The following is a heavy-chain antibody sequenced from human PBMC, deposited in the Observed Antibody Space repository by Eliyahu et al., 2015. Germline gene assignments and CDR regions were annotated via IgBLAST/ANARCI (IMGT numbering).Heavy chain of an antibody. D-gene: IGHD7-27*01. CDR3: ARDNAWGFDY. CDR2: IYFSGDT. J-gene: IGHJ4*02. Sequence: QVQLQESGPGLVEPSQPLSLTCTVSGXSINNGEYYWNWIRQHXGKGLEWIGYIYFSGDTYYNPSFESRVSMSLATSKTQFTLRLRSVTAADTAVYFCARDNAWGFDYWGRGTLVTVSP. V-gene: IGHV4-31*03. CDR1: GXSINNGEYY.